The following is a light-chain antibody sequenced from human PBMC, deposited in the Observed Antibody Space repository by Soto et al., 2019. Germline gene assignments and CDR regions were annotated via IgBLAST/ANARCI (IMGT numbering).Light chain of an antibody. J-gene: IGLJ1*01. V-gene: IGLV2-14*01. CDR1: SSDVGGYNY. CDR3: SSYTSSSTLEV. Sequence: LTQPASVSGSPGQSITISCTGTSSDVGGYNYVSWYQQHPGKAPKLMIYEVSNRPSGVSNRFSGSKSGNTASLTISGLQADDEADYYCSSYTSSSTLEVFGTGTKATVL. CDR2: EVS.